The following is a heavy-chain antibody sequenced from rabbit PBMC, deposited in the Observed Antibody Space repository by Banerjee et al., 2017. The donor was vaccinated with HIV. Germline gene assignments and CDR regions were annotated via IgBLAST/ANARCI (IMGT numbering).Heavy chain of an antibody. CDR3: ARGTESGL. J-gene: IGHJ6*01. V-gene: IGHV1S40*01. CDR1: GFSFSSYW. D-gene: IGHD4-1*01. Sequence: QSLEESGGDLVKPGASLTLTCTASGFSFSSYWIYWVRQAPGKGLEWIGCIITGSTITYYATWAKGRFTISKTSSTTVTLQMTSLTAADTATYFCARGTESGLWGPGTLVTVS. CDR2: IITGSTIT.